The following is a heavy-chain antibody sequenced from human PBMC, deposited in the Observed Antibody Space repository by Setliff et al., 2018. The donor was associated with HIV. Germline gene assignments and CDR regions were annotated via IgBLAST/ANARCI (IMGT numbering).Heavy chain of an antibody. D-gene: IGHD5-12*01. CDR3: AKDAGYSGTAWGT. Sequence: SVKVSCEASGGSFSSFTISWVRQAPGQGLEWMGGIIPALGTANYAQKFQGRVTMTADESASTVYMELTSLRSEDTAIYYCAKDAGYSGTAWGTWGQGTLVTVSS. CDR2: IIPALGTA. J-gene: IGHJ5*02. CDR1: GGSFSSFT. V-gene: IGHV1-69*13.